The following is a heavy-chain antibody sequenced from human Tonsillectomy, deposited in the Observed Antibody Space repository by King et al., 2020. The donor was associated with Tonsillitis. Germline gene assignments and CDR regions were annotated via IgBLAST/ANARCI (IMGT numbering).Heavy chain of an antibody. CDR1: GFTFSSYA. J-gene: IGHJ6*02. D-gene: IGHD3-16*01. CDR2: ISGSGGST. V-gene: IGHV3-23*04. CDR3: ARVGSYYYYAMDV. Sequence: VQLVESGGGLVQPGGSLRLSCAASGFTFSSYAMSWVRQAPGKGLEWVSGISGSGGSTYYADSVKGRFTISRDNSENTIHLQVNSLRAEDTAVYYCARVGSYYYYAMDVWGQGTTVAVSS.